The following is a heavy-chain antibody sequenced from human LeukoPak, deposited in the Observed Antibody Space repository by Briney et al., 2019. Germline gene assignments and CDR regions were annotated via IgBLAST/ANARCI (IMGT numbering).Heavy chain of an antibody. D-gene: IGHD6-13*01. J-gene: IGHJ6*03. CDR1: GYTFTSYN. CDR2: ISAYNGNT. CDR3: ARAMTDSSSWYSPYYYYMDV. V-gene: IGHV1-18*01. Sequence: ASVKVSCKASGYTFTSYNINWVRQAPGQGLEWMGWISAYNGNTNYAQKLQGRVTMTTDTSTSTAYMELRSLRSDDTAVYYCARAMTDSSSWYSPYYYYMDVWGKGTTVTVSS.